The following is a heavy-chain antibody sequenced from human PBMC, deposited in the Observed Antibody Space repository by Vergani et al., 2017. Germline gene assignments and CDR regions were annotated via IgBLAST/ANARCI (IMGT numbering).Heavy chain of an antibody. CDR1: GGTFSSYA. V-gene: IGHV1-69*04. J-gene: IGHJ5*02. CDR3: APLAAGTKYNFDP. Sequence: QVQLVQSGAEVKKPGSSVKLSCKASGGTFSSYAISWVRRGPGQGLEWEGRIIPIHGIANYAQKFQGRVPITADKSTSTAYMELSSLRSEDTAVYYWAPLAAGTKYNFDPWGQGTLVTVSS. D-gene: IGHD6-13*01. CDR2: IIPIHGIA.